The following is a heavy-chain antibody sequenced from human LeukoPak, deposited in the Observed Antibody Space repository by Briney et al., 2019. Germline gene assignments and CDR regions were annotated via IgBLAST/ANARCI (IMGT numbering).Heavy chain of an antibody. J-gene: IGHJ4*02. V-gene: IGHV3-74*01. D-gene: IGHD2-2*01. CDR3: ARRVVVPAAPYYFDY. Sequence: PGGSLRLSCAASEFTFSAYWMHWVRQAPGKGLVWVSRINSDGSSTSYADSVKGRFTISRDNAKNTLYLQMNSLRAEDTAVYYCARRVVVPAAPYYFDYWGQGTLVTVSS. CDR1: EFTFSAYW. CDR2: INSDGSST.